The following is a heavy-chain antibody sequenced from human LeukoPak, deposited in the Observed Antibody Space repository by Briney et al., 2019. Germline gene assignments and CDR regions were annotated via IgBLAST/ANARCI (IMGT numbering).Heavy chain of an antibody. D-gene: IGHD3-10*01. CDR3: AKSGGQKPTGGYFDY. J-gene: IGHJ4*02. Sequence: GGSLRLSCAASGFTFSTYTMGLVRQAPGKGLEGGAVISGSGGNTHYAGSVKGRLTISRDNSQNSLFLQVTSLTAEDTATYHCAKSGGQKPTGGYFDYWGQGTLVTVSS. CDR1: GFTFSTYT. CDR2: ISGSGGNT. V-gene: IGHV3-23*01.